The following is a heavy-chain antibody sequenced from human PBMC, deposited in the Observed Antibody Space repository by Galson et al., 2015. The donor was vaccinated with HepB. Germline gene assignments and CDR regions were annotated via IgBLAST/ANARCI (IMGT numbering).Heavy chain of an antibody. V-gene: IGHV3-23*01. CDR3: AKYRASSGPGRLAFDI. Sequence: SLRLSCAASGFTFTNYVMNWVRQAPGKGLEWVSTISGGSGARTYYVDSAKGRFPISRDNSKDRLYLQANSLRVEDTAIYYCAKYRASSGPGRLAFDIWGQGTMVIVSS. J-gene: IGHJ3*02. D-gene: IGHD6-25*01. CDR1: GFTFTNYV. CDR2: ISGGSGART.